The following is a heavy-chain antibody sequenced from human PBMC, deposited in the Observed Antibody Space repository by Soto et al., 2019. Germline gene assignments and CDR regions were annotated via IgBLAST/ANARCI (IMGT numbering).Heavy chain of an antibody. CDR1: GYTFTSHG. Sequence: QVQLVQSGAEVKKPGASVKVSCKASGYTFTSHGISWVRQAPGQGLEWMGWISAYNGNTNYAQKLQGRVTMTTDTSTSTAYMELRSLRSDDTAVYYCARAGGGYCSGGSCYSDNWFDPWGQGTLVTVSS. CDR2: ISAYNGNT. J-gene: IGHJ5*02. V-gene: IGHV1-18*01. CDR3: ARAGGGYCSGGSCYSDNWFDP. D-gene: IGHD2-15*01.